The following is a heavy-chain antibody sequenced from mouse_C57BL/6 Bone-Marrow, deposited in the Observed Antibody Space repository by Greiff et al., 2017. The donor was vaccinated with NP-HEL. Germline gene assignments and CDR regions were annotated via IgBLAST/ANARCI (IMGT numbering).Heavy chain of an antibody. CDR1: GFTFSSYA. Sequence: EVQVVESGGGLVQPGGSLKLSCAASGFTFSSYAMSWVRQTPEQRLEWVATIRAGGSYTYYPDNVKGRFTISRDNATNNLYLQMSHLKSEDTAMYYCARDPPAYDVNWYFDVWGTGTTVTVSS. CDR2: IRAGGSYT. D-gene: IGHD2-12*01. V-gene: IGHV5-4*01. J-gene: IGHJ1*03. CDR3: ARDPPAYDVNWYFDV.